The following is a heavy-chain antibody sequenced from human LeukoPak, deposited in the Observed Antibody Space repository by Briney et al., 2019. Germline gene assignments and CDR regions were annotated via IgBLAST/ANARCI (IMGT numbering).Heavy chain of an antibody. D-gene: IGHD6-19*01. Sequence: ASVKVSCKASGYTFTGYYMHWLRQAPGQGLEWMGWINPHSGGTNYTQKFQGGVTMTRDTSISTVYMELSSLRSDDTGIYYCAFPAMKGGGYSSGWFGYWGQGTLLTVSS. J-gene: IGHJ5*01. CDR2: INPHSGGT. V-gene: IGHV1-2*02. CDR3: AFPAMKGGGYSSGWFGY. CDR1: GYTFTGYY.